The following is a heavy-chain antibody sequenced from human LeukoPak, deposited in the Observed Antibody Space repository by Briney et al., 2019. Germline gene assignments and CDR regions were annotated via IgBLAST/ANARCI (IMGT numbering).Heavy chain of an antibody. CDR3: ARARYSSSWSGPRYYYYYMDV. Sequence: ASVKVSCKASGYAFTTFGISWVRLAPGQGLEWLGWVSPYNGNTNYAQKFQGRLTMTPDTSTDTAYMELRSLRSDDTAVYYCARARYSSSWSGPRYYYYYMDVWGKGTTATVSS. J-gene: IGHJ6*03. CDR2: VSPYNGNT. V-gene: IGHV1-18*01. D-gene: IGHD6-13*01. CDR1: GYAFTTFG.